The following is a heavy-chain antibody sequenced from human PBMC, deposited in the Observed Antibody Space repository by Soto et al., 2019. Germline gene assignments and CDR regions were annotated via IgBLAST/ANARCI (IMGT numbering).Heavy chain of an antibody. J-gene: IGHJ4*02. Sequence: GGSLRLSCLASGFTFSSNWMNWVRQAQGKGLEWVANIKQDGSEKYYVDSVKGRFTISRDNAKNSLLLQMNSLRVEDTAVYYCARDLGYCSGGTCYSVLDYWGQGALVTVS. V-gene: IGHV3-7*03. CDR2: IKQDGSEK. CDR1: GFTFSSNW. CDR3: ARDLGYCSGGTCYSVLDY. D-gene: IGHD2-15*01.